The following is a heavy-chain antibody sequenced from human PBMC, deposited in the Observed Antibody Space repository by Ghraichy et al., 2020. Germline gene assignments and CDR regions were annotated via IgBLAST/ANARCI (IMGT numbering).Heavy chain of an antibody. CDR2: IKSDGSRT. V-gene: IGHV3-74*01. Sequence: GEYLNISCAASGFTFSYYWMHWVRQAPGKGLVWVSRIKSDGSRTNYADSVKGRFTISRDNAKNTLSLQMNSLRADDTAVYYCAREGTGDDAFDIWGQGTMVTVSS. CDR3: AREGTGDDAFDI. J-gene: IGHJ3*02. CDR1: GFTFSYYW. D-gene: IGHD7-27*01.